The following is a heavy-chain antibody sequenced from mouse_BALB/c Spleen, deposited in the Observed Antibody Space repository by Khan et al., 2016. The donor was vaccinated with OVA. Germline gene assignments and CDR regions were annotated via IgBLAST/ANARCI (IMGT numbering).Heavy chain of an antibody. D-gene: IGHD1-1*01. CDR1: GYSITSGYN. V-gene: IGHV3-1*02. J-gene: IGHJ1*01. CDR2: IHYSGRT. CDR3: ARSGTTVVPYWYFDV. Sequence: EVQLRESGPDLEKPSQSLSLTCTVTGYSITSGYNWHWIRQFPGNKLEWMDYIHYSGRTNYNPSLKSRISINRDTSKNQFFLQLNSVTTEDTATYYCARSGTTVVPYWYFDVWGAGTTVTVSS.